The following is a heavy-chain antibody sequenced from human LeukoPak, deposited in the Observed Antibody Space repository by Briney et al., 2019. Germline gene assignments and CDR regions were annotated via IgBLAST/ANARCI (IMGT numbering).Heavy chain of an antibody. J-gene: IGHJ4*02. V-gene: IGHV3-48*01. CDR1: GFTVSSNY. Sequence: GGSLRLSCAASGFTVSSNYMNWVRQAPGKGLEWVSYISSSSSTIYYADSVKGRFTISRDNAKNSLYLQMNSLRAEDTAVYYCARVRYSPDYWGQGTLVTVSS. CDR3: ARVRYSPDY. D-gene: IGHD6-13*01. CDR2: ISSSSSTI.